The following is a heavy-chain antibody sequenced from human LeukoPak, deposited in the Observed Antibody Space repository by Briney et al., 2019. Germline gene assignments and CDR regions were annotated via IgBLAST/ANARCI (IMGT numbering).Heavy chain of an antibody. CDR1: GFTFDDYA. Sequence: QAEGSLRLSCAASGFTFDDYAMPWVRQAPGKGLEWVSGISWNSGSIGYADSVKGRFTISRDNAKNSLYLQMNSLRAEDTALYYCAKGPSYFDYWGQGTLVTVSS. J-gene: IGHJ4*02. CDR3: AKGPSYFDY. CDR2: ISWNSGSI. V-gene: IGHV3-9*01.